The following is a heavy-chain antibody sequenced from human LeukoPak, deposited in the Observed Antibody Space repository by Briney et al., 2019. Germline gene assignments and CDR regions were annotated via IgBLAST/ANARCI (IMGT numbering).Heavy chain of an antibody. J-gene: IGHJ5*02. CDR3: ARGTDYDILTGYGT. CDR2: ISSSSSYI. V-gene: IGHV3-21*01. Sequence: GGSLRPSCAASGFTFSSYSMNWVRQAPGKGLEWVSSISSSSSYIYYADSVKGRFTISRDNAKNSLYLQMNSLRAEATAVYYCARGTDYDILTGYGTWGQGTLVTVSS. CDR1: GFTFSSYS. D-gene: IGHD3-9*01.